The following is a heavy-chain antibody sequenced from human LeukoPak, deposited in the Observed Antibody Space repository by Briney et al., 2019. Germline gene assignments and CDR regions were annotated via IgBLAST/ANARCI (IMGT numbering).Heavy chain of an antibody. CDR1: GFTFSSHW. CDR3: AKDRCSNGIGCYYYYMDV. D-gene: IGHD2-8*01. J-gene: IGHJ6*03. CDR2: VQYDGSNE. Sequence: PGGSLRLSCAASGFTFSSHWMNWVRQGPGKGLEWVAYVQYDGSNEQYADSVKGRFSISRDSSKNILYLQMNSLRAEDTAVYYCAKDRCSNGIGCYYYYMDVWGKGTTVTISS. V-gene: IGHV3-30*02.